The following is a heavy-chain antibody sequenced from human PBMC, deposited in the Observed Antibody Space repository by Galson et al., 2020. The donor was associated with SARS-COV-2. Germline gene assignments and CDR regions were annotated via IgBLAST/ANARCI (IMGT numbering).Heavy chain of an antibody. CDR3: ARDLRVYYYYGMDV. J-gene: IGHJ6*02. Sequence: SVKVSCKASGGTFSSYAISWVRQAPGQGLEWMGGIISIFGTANYAQKFQGRVTITADESTSTAYMELSSLRSEDTAVYYCARDLRVYYYYGMDVWGQGTTVTVSS. V-gene: IGHV1-69*13. CDR1: GGTFSSYA. CDR2: IISIFGTA.